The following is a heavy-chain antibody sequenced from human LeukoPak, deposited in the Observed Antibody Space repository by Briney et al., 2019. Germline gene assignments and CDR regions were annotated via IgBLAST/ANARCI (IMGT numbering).Heavy chain of an antibody. CDR2: IYYSGST. J-gene: IGHJ4*02. CDR3: ARDLVPAASGRGFGY. CDR1: GGSISSYY. V-gene: IGHV4-59*01. D-gene: IGHD2-2*01. Sequence: SETLSLTCTVSGGSISSYYWSWIRQPPGKGLEWIGYIYYSGSTNYNPSLKSRVTISVDTSKNQFSLKLSSVTAADTAVYYCARDLVPAASGRGFGYWGQGTLVTVSS.